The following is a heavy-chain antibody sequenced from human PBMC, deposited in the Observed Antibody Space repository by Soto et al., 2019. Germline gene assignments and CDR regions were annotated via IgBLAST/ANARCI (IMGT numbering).Heavy chain of an antibody. V-gene: IGHV3-33*01. J-gene: IGHJ1*01. CDR2: IWYDGSNK. CDR1: GFTFSSYG. Sequence: QVQLVESGGGVVQPGRSLRLSCAASGFTFSSYGMHWVRQAPGKGLECVAVIWYDGSNKYYADSVKGRFTISRDNSKNTLYLQMNSLRAEDTAVYYCARELRSSRAEYFQHWGQGTLVTVSS. CDR3: ARELRSSRAEYFQH.